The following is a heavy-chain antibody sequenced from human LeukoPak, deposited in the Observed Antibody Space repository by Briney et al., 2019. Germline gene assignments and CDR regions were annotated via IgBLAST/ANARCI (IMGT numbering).Heavy chain of an antibody. CDR3: ARDCGGGSCYGPYDAFDI. CDR1: GFTFSNYL. J-gene: IGHJ3*02. Sequence: GGSLRLSCAASGFTFSNYLMTWVRQAPGKGLEWVANIKQDGSEKYYVDSVKGRFTISRDNAKNSLYLQMNSLRAEDTAVYYCARDCGGGSCYGPYDAFDIWGQGTMVTVSS. CDR2: IKQDGSEK. D-gene: IGHD2-15*01. V-gene: IGHV3-7*01.